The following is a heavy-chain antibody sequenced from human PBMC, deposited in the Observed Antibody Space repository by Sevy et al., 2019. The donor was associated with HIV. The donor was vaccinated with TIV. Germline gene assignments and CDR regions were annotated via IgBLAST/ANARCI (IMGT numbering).Heavy chain of an antibody. CDR1: GITFTIYT. D-gene: IGHD2-8*01. J-gene: IGHJ4*02. V-gene: IGHV3-21*01. CDR2: ISSSRSYI. CDR3: AREDANGVCYAH. Sequence: GGSLRLSCAASGITFTIYTMNWVRQAPGKGLEWVSSISSSRSYIYYADSVKGRFTISRDNSKSSLYLQMNSLRAEDTSVYDWAREDANGVCYAHWGQGTLVTVSS.